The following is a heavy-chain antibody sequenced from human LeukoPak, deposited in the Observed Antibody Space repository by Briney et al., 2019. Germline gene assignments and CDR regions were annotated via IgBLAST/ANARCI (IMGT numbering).Heavy chain of an antibody. D-gene: IGHD6-13*01. CDR1: GVSVSSHITA. J-gene: IGHJ3*02. Sequence: SQTLSLTCAISGVSVSSHITAWNWIRQSAWRGLEWLGRTYYRSKWYVDYAVSVKSRLTINADTSKNQFSLLLNSVTPDDTDLYYCAGHSTSFHDTFDTWGQGTMITVSS. CDR3: AGHSTSFHDTFDT. CDR2: TYYRSKWYV. V-gene: IGHV6-1*01.